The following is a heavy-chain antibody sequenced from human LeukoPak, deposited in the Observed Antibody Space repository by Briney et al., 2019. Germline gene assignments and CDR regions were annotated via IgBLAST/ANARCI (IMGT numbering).Heavy chain of an antibody. CDR3: ATMGYYGSGSYDY. CDR1: GYTLTELS. Sequence: EASVKVSCKVSGYTLTELSMHWVRQAPGKGLEWMGGFDPEDGETIYAQKFQGRVTMTEDTSTDTAYMGLSSLRSEDTAVYYCATMGYYGSGSYDYWGQGTLVTVSS. CDR2: FDPEDGET. D-gene: IGHD3-10*01. J-gene: IGHJ4*02. V-gene: IGHV1-24*01.